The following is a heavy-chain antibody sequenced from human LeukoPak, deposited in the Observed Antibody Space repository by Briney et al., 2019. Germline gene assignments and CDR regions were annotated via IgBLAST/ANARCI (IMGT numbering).Heavy chain of an antibody. CDR3: ARYEGGGYSYGAANYYFDY. Sequence: PPETLSLTCTVSGGSISSYYWSWIRQPPGKGLEWIGYIYYSGSTNYNPSLKSRVTISVDTSKNQFSLKLSSVTAADTAVYYCARYEGGGYSYGAANYYFDYWGQGTLVTVSS. V-gene: IGHV4-59*08. D-gene: IGHD5-18*01. J-gene: IGHJ4*02. CDR2: IYYSGST. CDR1: GGSISSYY.